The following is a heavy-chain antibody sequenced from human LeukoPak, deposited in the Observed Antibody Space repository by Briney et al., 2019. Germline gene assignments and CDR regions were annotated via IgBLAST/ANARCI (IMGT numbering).Heavy chain of an antibody. CDR1: GFTFSSYG. D-gene: IGHD2-15*01. CDR3: AKDHIVVVVAATPMIDY. J-gene: IGHJ4*02. CDR2: ISYDGSIK. V-gene: IGHV3-30*18. Sequence: PGGSLRLSCAASGFTFSSYGMHWVRQAPGKGLEWVAVISYDGSIKYYEDSVKGRFTISSENSKNTLYLQMNSLRAEDTAVYYCAKDHIVVVVAATPMIDYWGQGTLVTVSS.